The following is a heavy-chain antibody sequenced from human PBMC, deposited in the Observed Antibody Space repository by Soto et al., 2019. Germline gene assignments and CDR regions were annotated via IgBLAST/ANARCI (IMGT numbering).Heavy chain of an antibody. CDR2: IYYSGST. CDR1: GGSVSSGSSY. J-gene: IGHJ6*02. D-gene: IGHD6-25*01. Sequence: SETLSLTCTVSGGSVSSGSSYWSWIRQPPGKGLDWIGYIYYSGSTNYNPSLKSRVTISVDTSKNQFSLKLRSLPAADTAVYYSARDEGNPATYYDNGMDGWRQGTTVT. CDR3: ARDEGNPATYYDNGMDG. V-gene: IGHV4-61*01.